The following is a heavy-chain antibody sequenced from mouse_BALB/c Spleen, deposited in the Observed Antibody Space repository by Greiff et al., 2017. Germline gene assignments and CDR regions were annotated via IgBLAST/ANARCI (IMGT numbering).Heavy chain of an antibody. Sequence: VKLVESGPGLVAPSQSLSITCTVSGFSLTSYGVHWVRQPPGKGLEWLGVIWAGGSTNYNSALMSRLSISKDNSKSQVFLKMNSLQTDDTAMYYCARVQVRRDWYFDVGGAGTTVTVAS. CDR1: GFSLTSYG. CDR2: IWAGGST. J-gene: IGHJ1*01. V-gene: IGHV2-9*02. D-gene: IGHD2-14*01. CDR3: ARVQVRRDWYFDV.